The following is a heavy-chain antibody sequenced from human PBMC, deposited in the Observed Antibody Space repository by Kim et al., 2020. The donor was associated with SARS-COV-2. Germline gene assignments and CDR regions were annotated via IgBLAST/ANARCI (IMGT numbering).Heavy chain of an antibody. CDR2: MNPNSGNT. CDR1: GYTFTSYD. CDR3: ARDAVGFGELFLWYFDL. D-gene: IGHD3-10*01. V-gene: IGHV1-8*01. Sequence: ASVKVSCKASGYTFTSYDINWVRQATGQGLEWMGWMNPNSGNTGYAQKFQGRVTMTRNTSISTAYMELSSLRSEDTAVYYCARDAVGFGELFLWYFDLWGRGTLVTVSS. J-gene: IGHJ2*01.